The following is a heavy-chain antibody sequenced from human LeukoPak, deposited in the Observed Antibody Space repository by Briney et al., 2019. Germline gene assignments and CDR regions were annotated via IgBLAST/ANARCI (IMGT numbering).Heavy chain of an antibody. J-gene: IGHJ4*02. CDR1: GFTFSSYA. CDR3: AKVRSGSYSPYFDY. Sequence: PRGSLRLSCAASGFTFSSYAMSWVRQAPGKGLEWVSAISSSGGSTYYTDSVKGRFTISRDNSKNTLYLQMNSLRAEDAAVYYCAKVRSGSYSPYFDYWGQGTLVTVSS. D-gene: IGHD1-26*01. CDR2: ISSSGGST. V-gene: IGHV3-23*01.